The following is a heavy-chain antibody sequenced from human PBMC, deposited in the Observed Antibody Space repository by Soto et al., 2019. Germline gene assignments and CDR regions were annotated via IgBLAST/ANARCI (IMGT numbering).Heavy chain of an antibody. J-gene: IGHJ4*02. Sequence: GLEWMGRIIPILGIANYAQKFQGRVTITADKSTSTAYMELSSLRSEDTAVYYCARDGGGYCSGTTCYDYWVQGTLVTVTS. D-gene: IGHD2-2*03. CDR3: ARDGGGYCSGTTCYDY. CDR2: IIPILGIA. V-gene: IGHV1-69*04.